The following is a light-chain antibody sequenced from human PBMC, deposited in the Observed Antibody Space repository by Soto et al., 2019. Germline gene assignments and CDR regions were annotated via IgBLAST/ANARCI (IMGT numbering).Light chain of an antibody. Sequence: QTVLTQPASVSGSPAQSITISCTGTSGDVDSFDYVSWYQQHPGKAPKLLIFEVSDRPSGVSDRFSGSKSGSTASLTISGTQAEDEADYFCTSFTSSSTQDFGTGTKVTVL. V-gene: IGLV2-14*01. J-gene: IGLJ1*01. CDR1: SGDVDSFDY. CDR3: TSFTSSSTQD. CDR2: EVS.